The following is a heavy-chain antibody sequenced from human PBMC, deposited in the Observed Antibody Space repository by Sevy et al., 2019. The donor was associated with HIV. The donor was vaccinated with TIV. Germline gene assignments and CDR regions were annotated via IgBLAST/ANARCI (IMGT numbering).Heavy chain of an antibody. J-gene: IGHJ4*02. D-gene: IGHD6-13*01. Sequence: GGSLRLSCVASGFTFSRFGMTWVRQVPGKGLEWVSTVSGVVIPHTTLTTNYADSVKGGFTISRDNSKDSLFLQMNSLRADDTAVYFCAKGRQLVSRRFGTYFDSWGQGILVTVSS. CDR3: AKGRQLVSRRFGTYFDS. V-gene: IGHV3-23*01. CDR1: GFTFSRFG. CDR2: VSGVVIPHTTLTT.